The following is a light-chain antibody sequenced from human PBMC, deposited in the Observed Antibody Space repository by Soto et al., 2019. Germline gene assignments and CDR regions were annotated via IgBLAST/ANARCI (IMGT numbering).Light chain of an antibody. CDR1: SSDVGAYNY. CDR3: TSDTSNSTYV. Sequence: QSVLTQPASVSGPPGQSITISCTGTSSDVGAYNYVSWYQHHPGKAPRLVIYDVTNRPSGISDRFSGSKSGNTASLTISGRLAEDEDDYYCTSDTSNSTYVLGTGTKLTVL. CDR2: DVT. J-gene: IGLJ1*01. V-gene: IGLV2-14*01.